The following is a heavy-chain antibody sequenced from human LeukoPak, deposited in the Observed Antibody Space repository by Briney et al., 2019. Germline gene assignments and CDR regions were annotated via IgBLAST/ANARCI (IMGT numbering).Heavy chain of an antibody. CDR2: IYYSGST. CDR3: ARTYYDFWSGYYPRDAFDI. J-gene: IGHJ3*02. V-gene: IGHV4-59*08. CDR1: GGSISSYY. D-gene: IGHD3-3*01. Sequence: SETLSLTCTVSGGSISSYYWSWIRQPPGKGLEWIGYIYYSGSTNYNPSLKSRVTISVDTSKNQFSLKLSSVTAADTAVYYCARTYYDFWSGYYPRDAFDIWGQGTMVTVSS.